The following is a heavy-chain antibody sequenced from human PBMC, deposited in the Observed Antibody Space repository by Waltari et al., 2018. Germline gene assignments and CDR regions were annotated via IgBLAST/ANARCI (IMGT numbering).Heavy chain of an antibody. J-gene: IGHJ4*02. CDR2: VHQSGRT. CDR1: GDSMSSTDW. CDR3: ARDRGRGIYLDS. V-gene: IGHV4-4*02. D-gene: IGHD2-15*01. Sequence: QLQMQESGPGLVKPSGTLSLTCAVSGDSMSSTDWWSWVRQSPGKGLEWIGQVHQSGRTNYNPPFASRVTISMDTSINQFSLRVTSATAADTAVYYCARDRGRGIYLDSWGPGTLVTVSP.